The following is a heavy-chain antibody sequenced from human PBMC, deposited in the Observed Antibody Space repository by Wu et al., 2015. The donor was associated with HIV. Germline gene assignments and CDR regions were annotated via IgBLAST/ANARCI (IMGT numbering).Heavy chain of an antibody. D-gene: IGHD3-16*01. Sequence: QVQLVQSGAEVKKPGASVKVSCKASGYTFINFGINWVRQAPGQGLEWMGWISAYNGNTNYAQNVQGRVTMTTDTSTSTVYMELRSLRSDDTAVYYCARDHLSSAIMTYSYYYMDVWAKGPRSPSP. J-gene: IGHJ6*03. V-gene: IGHV1-18*01. CDR2: ISAYNGNT. CDR1: GYTFINFG. CDR3: ARDHLSSAIMTYSYYYMDV.